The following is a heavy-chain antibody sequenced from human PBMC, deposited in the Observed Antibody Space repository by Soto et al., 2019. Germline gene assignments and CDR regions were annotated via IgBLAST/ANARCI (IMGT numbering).Heavy chain of an antibody. CDR2: ISAYNGNT. Sequence: ASVKVCCKASGYTFTRYGISWVRQAPGQGPEWMGWISAYNGNTNYAQKLQGRVTMTTDTSTSTGYMELKSLRSDDTAVYYCAREPGGGQWLGPSYDYWGQGTLVTVSS. D-gene: IGHD6-19*01. V-gene: IGHV1-18*01. CDR1: GYTFTRYG. J-gene: IGHJ4*02. CDR3: AREPGGGQWLGPSYDY.